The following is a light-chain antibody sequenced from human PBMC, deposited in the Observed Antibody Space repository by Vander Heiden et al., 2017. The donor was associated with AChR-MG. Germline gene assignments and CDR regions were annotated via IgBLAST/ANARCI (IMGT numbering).Light chain of an antibody. CDR1: SSDVGSYNL. CDR3: CSYAGSSTLV. CDR2: EVS. J-gene: IGLJ2*01. Sequence: QSALTQPASVSGSPGQSTTIPCTGTSSDVGSYNLLSWYQQHPGKAPKLMIYEVSKRPSGVSNRFSGSKSGNTAALTISGLQAEDEADYYCCSYAGSSTLVFGGGTKLTVL. V-gene: IGLV2-23*02.